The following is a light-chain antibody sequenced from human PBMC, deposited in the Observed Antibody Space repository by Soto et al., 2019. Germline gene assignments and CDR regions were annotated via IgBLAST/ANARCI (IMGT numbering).Light chain of an antibody. CDR2: GAS. Sequence: EIVLTQSPGSLSLSPGERATLSCRASQTIVGTYLAWYQQKPGQAPRLLIYGASSRASGIPDRFSGGGSGTDLTLTITRLEPEDSAVYYCQLGGFGQGTKVEIQ. CDR1: QTIVGTY. V-gene: IGKV3-20*01. J-gene: IGKJ1*01. CDR3: QLGG.